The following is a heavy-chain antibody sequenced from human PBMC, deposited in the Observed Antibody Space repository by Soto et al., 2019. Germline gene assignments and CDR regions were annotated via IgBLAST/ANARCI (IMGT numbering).Heavy chain of an antibody. CDR3: ARYCSGGTCYPEYYYYYIDV. J-gene: IGHJ6*03. Sequence: PGGSLRLSCAASGFTFSSYSMNWVRQAPGKGLEWVSSISSSSSYIYYADSVKGRFTISRDNAKNSLYLQMNSLRAEDTAMYYCARYCSGGTCYPEYYYYYIDVWGKGTTVTVSS. CDR2: ISSSSSYI. CDR1: GFTFSSYS. D-gene: IGHD2-15*01. V-gene: IGHV3-21*01.